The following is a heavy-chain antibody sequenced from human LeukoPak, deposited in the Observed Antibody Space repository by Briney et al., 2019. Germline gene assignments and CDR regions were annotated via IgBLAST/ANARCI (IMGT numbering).Heavy chain of an antibody. CDR1: GFTFSSYS. CDR2: ISSSSSYI. Sequence: GGSLRLSCAASGFTFSSYSMNWVRQAPGKGLEWVSSISSSSSYIYYADTVKGRFTISRDNAMNSLYLQMNSLRAEDTAVYYCATAPYYGDYVRGGGFDYWGQGTLVTVSS. D-gene: IGHD4-17*01. V-gene: IGHV3-21*01. J-gene: IGHJ4*02. CDR3: ATAPYYGDYVRGGGFDY.